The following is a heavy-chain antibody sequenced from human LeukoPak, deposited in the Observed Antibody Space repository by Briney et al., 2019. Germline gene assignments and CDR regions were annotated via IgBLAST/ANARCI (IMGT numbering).Heavy chain of an antibody. V-gene: IGHV1-2*02. CDR3: ARFGDSGSSYFDY. J-gene: IGHJ4*02. CDR1: GYTFTGYY. CDR2: INPNSGGT. D-gene: IGHD1-26*01. Sequence: GASVKVSCKASGYTFTGYYMHWVRQAPGQGLEWMGWINPNSGGTNYAQKFQGRVTMTRDTSISTAYMELSRLRSDDTAVYYCARFGDSGSSYFDYWGQGTLVTVFS.